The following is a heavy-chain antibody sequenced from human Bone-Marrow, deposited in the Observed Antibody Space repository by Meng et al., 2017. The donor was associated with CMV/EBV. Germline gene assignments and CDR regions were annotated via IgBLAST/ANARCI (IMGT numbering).Heavy chain of an antibody. CDR3: AKDAAASNRPYHFDS. J-gene: IGHJ4*02. D-gene: IGHD6-13*01. V-gene: IGHV3-33*06. Sequence: GESLKISCAASGFTFSSYSMNWVRQAPGKGLEWVAAIWYDGTTKYYVDSVKGRFTISRDNSKNTLYLQMNSLRAEDTGMYYCAKDAAASNRPYHFDSWGQGTLVTVSS. CDR2: IWYDGTTK. CDR1: GFTFSSYS.